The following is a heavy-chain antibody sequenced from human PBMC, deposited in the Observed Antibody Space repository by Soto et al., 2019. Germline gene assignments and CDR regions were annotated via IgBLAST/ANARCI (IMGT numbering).Heavy chain of an antibody. D-gene: IGHD5-18*01. CDR3: ARGRGYSYGRNYYYYYYGMDV. Sequence: PSETLSLTCTVSGGSISSYYWSWIRQPPGKGLEWIGYIYYSGSTNYNPSLKSRVTISVDTSKNQFSLKLSSVTAADTAVYYCARGRGYSYGRNYYYYYYGMDVWGQGTTVPVSS. CDR2: IYYSGST. V-gene: IGHV4-59*01. CDR1: GGSISSYY. J-gene: IGHJ6*02.